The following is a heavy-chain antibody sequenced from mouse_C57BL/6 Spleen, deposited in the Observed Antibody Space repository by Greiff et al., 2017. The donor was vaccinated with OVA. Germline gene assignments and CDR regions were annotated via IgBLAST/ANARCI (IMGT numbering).Heavy chain of an antibody. J-gene: IGHJ3*01. D-gene: IGHD2-2*01. V-gene: IGHV1-55*01. CDR3: SIYDGHEELAD. Sequence: HVQLQQPGAELVKPGASVKMSCKASGYTFTSYWITWVKRRPGQGLVWFGDIYPGSGSTNYNATFKSKATLTVDTSSSTAYMQLSSLTTEDAAVNYCSIYDGHEELADWGKGTLVTVSA. CDR2: IYPGSGST. CDR1: GYTFTSYW.